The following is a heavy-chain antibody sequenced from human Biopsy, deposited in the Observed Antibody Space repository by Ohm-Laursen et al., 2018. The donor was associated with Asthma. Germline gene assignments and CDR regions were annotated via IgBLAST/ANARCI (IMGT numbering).Heavy chain of an antibody. CDR2: INHRGST. CDR1: GGSFSNYY. CDR3: ASGPEWYGLDV. V-gene: IGHV4-34*01. D-gene: IGHD3-3*01. Sequence: TLSLTCAVYGGSFSNYYWTWIRQPPGKGLEWIGEINHRGSTNYNPSLKSRVTLSVDTSKNQFSVKLRSVTAADTAVYYCASGPEWYGLDVWGQGTTVTVSS. J-gene: IGHJ6*02.